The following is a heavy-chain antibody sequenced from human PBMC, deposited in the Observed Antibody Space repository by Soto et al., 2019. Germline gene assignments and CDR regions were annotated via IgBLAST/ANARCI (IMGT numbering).Heavy chain of an antibody. V-gene: IGHV3-7*01. CDR3: ARETVELATNG. Sequence: GGSLRLSCAASGFTFSSYWMSWVRQAPGKGLEWVANIRQDGSEKYYVDSVKGRFTISRDNAENSLFLQMSSLRAEDTAVYYCARETVELATNGWGQGTLVTVSS. D-gene: IGHD5-12*01. CDR2: IRQDGSEK. CDR1: GFTFSSYW. J-gene: IGHJ4*02.